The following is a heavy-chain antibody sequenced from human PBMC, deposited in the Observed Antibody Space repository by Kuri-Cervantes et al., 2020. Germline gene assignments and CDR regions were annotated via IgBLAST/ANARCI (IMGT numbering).Heavy chain of an antibody. V-gene: IGHV4-34*01. Sequence: SETLSLTCAVYGGSFSGYHWSWIRQPPGKGLEWIGEINHSGSTNYNPSLKSRVTISVDKSKNQFSLKLSSVTAADTAVYYCARVREYSGFDYWGQGTLVTVSS. CDR1: GGSFSGYH. D-gene: IGHD6-6*01. J-gene: IGHJ4*02. CDR3: ARVREYSGFDY. CDR2: INHSGST.